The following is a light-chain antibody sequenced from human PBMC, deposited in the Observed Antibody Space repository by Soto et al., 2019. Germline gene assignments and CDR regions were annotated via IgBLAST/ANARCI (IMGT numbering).Light chain of an antibody. CDR2: DVD. CDR3: SSYAGSNIFV. V-gene: IGLV2-8*01. CDR1: SSGVGSYNY. J-gene: IGLJ1*01. Sequence: QSALTQPPSASGSPGQSVTISCTGTSSGVGSYNYVSWYQQHPGKAPKLMIYDVDKRPSGVPDRFSGSKSGNAASLTVSGLQAEDEADYYCSSYAGSNIFVFGAGTKLTVL.